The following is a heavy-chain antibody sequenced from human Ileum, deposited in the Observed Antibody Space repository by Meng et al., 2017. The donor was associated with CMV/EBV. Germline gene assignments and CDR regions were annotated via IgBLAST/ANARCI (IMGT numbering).Heavy chain of an antibody. J-gene: IGHJ4*02. V-gene: IGHV6-1*01. CDR2: TAYRSKWDY. D-gene: IGHD6-6*01. Sequence: QLQQSGPGLVKPSQTLSRTCDIVGDSVSTNNVAWNWIRQSPLRGLEWLGRTAYRSKWDYEYSVSVKSRITISPDTSKNQFSLQLRSVTPEDTAVYYCARESELLRFDHWGQGTLVTVSS. CDR1: GDSVSTNNVA. CDR3: ARESELLRFDH.